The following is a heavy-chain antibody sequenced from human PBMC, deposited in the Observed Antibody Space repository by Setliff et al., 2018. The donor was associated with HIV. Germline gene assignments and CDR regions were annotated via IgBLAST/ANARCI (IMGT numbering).Heavy chain of an antibody. Sequence: ASETLSLTCAVSGGSISSDNWWTWVRQPPGKGLEWIGEIYHSEYTNYNASLKSRVSMSVDRSKNQFSLKLSSVTAADTAVYYCARRGDFFYYAMDVWGQGTTVTVSS. CDR1: GGSISSDNW. CDR3: ARRGDFFYYAMDV. V-gene: IGHV4-4*02. CDR2: IYHSEYT. J-gene: IGHJ6*02.